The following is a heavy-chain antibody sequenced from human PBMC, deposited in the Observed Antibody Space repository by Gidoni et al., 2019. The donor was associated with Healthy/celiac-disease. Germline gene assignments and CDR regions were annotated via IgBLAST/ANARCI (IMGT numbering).Heavy chain of an antibody. V-gene: IGHV1-8*01. D-gene: IGHD3-16*01. Sequence: QVQLVQSGAEVKKPGASVKVSCKASGYTFTSYDINWVRQATGQGLEWMGWMHPNSGNTGYAQKCQGRVTMTRNTSISTAYMELSSLRSEDTAVYYCARGFKGGTYYYYGRDVWGQGTTVTVSS. CDR2: MHPNSGNT. CDR3: ARGFKGGTYYYYGRDV. J-gene: IGHJ6*02. CDR1: GYTFTSYD.